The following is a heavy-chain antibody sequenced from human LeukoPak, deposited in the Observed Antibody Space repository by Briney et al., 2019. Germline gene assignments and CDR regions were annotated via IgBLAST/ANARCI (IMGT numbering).Heavy chain of an antibody. CDR1: GFTFSSYG. CDR2: IWYEGSNK. J-gene: IGHJ4*02. CDR3: AKERNGGNIDY. V-gene: IGHV3-33*06. Sequence: PGRSLRLSCAASGFTFSSYGMHWVRQAPGKVLEGVAVIWYEGSNKYYADSVKGRFTISRDNSKNTLYLQMNSLRAEDTAVYYCAKERNGGNIDYWGQGTLVTVSS. D-gene: IGHD4-23*01.